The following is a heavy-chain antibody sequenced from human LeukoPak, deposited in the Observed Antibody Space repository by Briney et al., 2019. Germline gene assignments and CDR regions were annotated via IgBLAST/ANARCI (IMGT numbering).Heavy chain of an antibody. Sequence: PGGSLRLSCAASGFTFNTYSMNWVRQAPGKGLEWVSLITSSSNIIYYADSVKGRFTISRDNAKNSLYLQMNSLRDEDTAVYYCARDLFNAFDIWGQGAMVTVSS. CDR3: ARDLFNAFDI. CDR1: GFTFNTYS. CDR2: ITSSSNII. D-gene: IGHD2-21*01. V-gene: IGHV3-48*02. J-gene: IGHJ3*02.